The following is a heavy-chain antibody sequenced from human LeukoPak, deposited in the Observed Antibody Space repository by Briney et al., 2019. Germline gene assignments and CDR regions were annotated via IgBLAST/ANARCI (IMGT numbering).Heavy chain of an antibody. CDR3: ARDPGWYSGSYSLDY. Sequence: GRCLRLSCAASGFTFSDYYMSWIRQPPGKGLEWVSYISSSGSTIYYADSVEGRFTISRDNAKNSLYLQMDSLRAEDTAVYYCARDPGWYSGSYSLDYWGQGTLVTVSS. CDR2: ISSSGSTI. V-gene: IGHV3-11*04. J-gene: IGHJ4*02. CDR1: GFTFSDYY. D-gene: IGHD1-26*01.